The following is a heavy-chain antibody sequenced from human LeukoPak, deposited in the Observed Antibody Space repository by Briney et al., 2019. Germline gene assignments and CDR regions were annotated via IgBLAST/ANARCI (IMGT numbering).Heavy chain of an antibody. CDR2: IKQDGSEK. CDR1: GFTFDTYW. V-gene: IGHV3-7*01. D-gene: IGHD4/OR15-4a*01. J-gene: IGHJ4*02. Sequence: GGSLRLSCAASGFTFDTYWMSWVRQAPGKGLEWVANIKQDGSEKDYVDSVKGRFTISRDNAKNSLYLQMNSLRAEDTAVYYCAKEALRGAYDYWGQGTLVTVSS. CDR3: AKEALRGAYDY.